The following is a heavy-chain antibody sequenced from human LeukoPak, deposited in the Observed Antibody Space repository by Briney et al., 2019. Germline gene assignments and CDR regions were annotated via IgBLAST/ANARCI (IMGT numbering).Heavy chain of an antibody. Sequence: GGSLRLSCAASGFTFTSYAMNWVRQAPGKGLEWVSGISGSGGSTYYADSVKGRFSISRDNSKNPLYLQLNSLRVDDTAEYYCAKAHGGSYHSGIDWGQGTLVIVSS. CDR3: AKAHGGSYHSGID. CDR1: GFTFTSYA. J-gene: IGHJ4*02. V-gene: IGHV3-23*01. D-gene: IGHD1-26*01. CDR2: ISGSGGST.